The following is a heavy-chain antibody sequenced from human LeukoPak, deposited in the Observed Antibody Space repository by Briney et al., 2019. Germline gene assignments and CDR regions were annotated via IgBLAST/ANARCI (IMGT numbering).Heavy chain of an antibody. D-gene: IGHD3-22*01. Sequence: ASVKVSCKASGYTFNGYYMHWVRQAPGQGLEWMGWINPNSGGTNYAHKFQGRVTMTRDTSISTAYMELSRLRSDDTAVYYCARDLDSSGTDGGFVYWGQGTLVTVSS. CDR2: INPNSGGT. CDR3: ARDLDSSGTDGGFVY. J-gene: IGHJ4*02. CDR1: GYTFNGYY. V-gene: IGHV1-2*02.